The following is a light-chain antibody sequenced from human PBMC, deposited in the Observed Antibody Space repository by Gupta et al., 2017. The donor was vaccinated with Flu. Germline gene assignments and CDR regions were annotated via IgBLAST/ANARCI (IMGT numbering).Light chain of an antibody. CDR2: LNSDGSH. V-gene: IGLV4-69*01. J-gene: IGLJ3*02. Sequence: PSASASLGASVKLTCTLSSGHSRYAIAWHQQQPEKGPRYLMKLNSDGSHSKGDGIPDRFSGSSSGAERYLTISSLQSEDEADYYCQTWGTGIWVFGGGTKLTVL. CDR3: QTWGTGIWV. CDR1: SGHSRYA.